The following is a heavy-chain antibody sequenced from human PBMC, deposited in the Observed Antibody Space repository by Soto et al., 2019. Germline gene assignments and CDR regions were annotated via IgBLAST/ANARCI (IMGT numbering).Heavy chain of an antibody. CDR1: GGSFSCYF. J-gene: IGHJ4*02. CDR3: VRGPYNYNSRYFDY. V-gene: IGHV4-34*01. CDR2: INHSGIT. Sequence: SETLSLTCTVSGGSFSCYFWTWIRQPPGKGLEWLAEINHSGITNYNPSVESRVSMSVDTSKNQFSLRLYSVTAADTAVYYCVRGPYNYNSRYFDYWGQGTLVTVSS. D-gene: IGHD1-1*01.